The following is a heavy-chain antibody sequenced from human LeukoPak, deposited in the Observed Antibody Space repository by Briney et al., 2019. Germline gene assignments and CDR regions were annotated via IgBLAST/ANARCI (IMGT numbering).Heavy chain of an antibody. V-gene: IGHV1-2*02. Sequence: ASVKVSCKASGYTFTGYYMHWVRQAPGRGLEWMGWINPNSGGTNYAQKFQGRVTMTRDTSTSTVYMELSSLRSEDTAVYYCARFLFPGGDEIVDYWGQGTLVTVSS. CDR2: INPNSGGT. CDR1: GYTFTGYY. D-gene: IGHD2-21*02. CDR3: ARFLFPGGDEIVDY. J-gene: IGHJ4*02.